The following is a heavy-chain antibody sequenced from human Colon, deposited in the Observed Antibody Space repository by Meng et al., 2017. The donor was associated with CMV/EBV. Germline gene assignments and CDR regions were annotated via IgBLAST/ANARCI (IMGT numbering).Heavy chain of an antibody. J-gene: IGHJ6*02. D-gene: IGHD2-15*01. V-gene: IGHV4-39*07. CDR1: GGSISSSSYY. CDR3: AKMPSVAALPYYYYGMDV. CDR2: IDYSGST. Sequence: GSLRLSCTVSGGSISSSSYYWGWIRQPPGKGLEWIGSIDYSGSTYYNPSLKSPVTISVDTSKNQFSLKLSSVTAADTAVYYCAKMPSVAALPYYYYGMDVWGQGTMVTVSS.